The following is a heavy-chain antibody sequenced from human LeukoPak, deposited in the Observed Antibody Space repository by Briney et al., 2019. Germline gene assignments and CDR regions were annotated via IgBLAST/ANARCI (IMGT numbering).Heavy chain of an antibody. D-gene: IGHD4/OR15-4a*01. V-gene: IGHV3-43*02. Sequence: GGSLRLSCAASGFTVDDYAMHWVRQAPGKGLEWVSLISGDGGSTYYADSVKGRFTISSDNSKNSLYLQNNRMRSQETEVSYGDNGRGGVGQGDYWGQGTLVTVSS. CDR1: GFTVDDYA. CDR2: ISGDGGST. CDR3: DNGRGGVGQGDY. J-gene: IGHJ4*02.